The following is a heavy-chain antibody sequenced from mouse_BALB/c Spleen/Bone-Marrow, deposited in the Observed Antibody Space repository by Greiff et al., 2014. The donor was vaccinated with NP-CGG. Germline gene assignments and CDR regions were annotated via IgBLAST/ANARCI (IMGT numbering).Heavy chain of an antibody. CDR1: GFNIKDTY. J-gene: IGHJ3*01. CDR3: APYYYGSSQFAY. V-gene: IGHV14-3*02. CDR2: IDPANGNT. D-gene: IGHD1-1*01. Sequence: EVQLQHSGAELVKPGASVKLSCTASGFNIKDTYIHWVKQRPEQGLEWIGRIDPANGNTKYDPKFQGKATITADTSSNTAYLQLSSLTSEDTAVYYCAPYYYGSSQFAYWGQGTLVTVSA.